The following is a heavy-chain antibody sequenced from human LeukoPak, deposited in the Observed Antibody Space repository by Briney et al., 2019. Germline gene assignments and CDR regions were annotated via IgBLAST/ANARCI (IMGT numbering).Heavy chain of an antibody. V-gene: IGHV4-61*02. CDR2: NSSSGST. CDR1: GDSISSGDYY. Sequence: SQTLCLTCTVSGDSISSGDYYWSWIRQPAGKGLEWIGRNSSSGSTNYNPSLKSRVTISVDTSKNQFSLKLSSVTAADTAVYYCARTHDYGDSYFDYWGQGTLVTVSS. CDR3: ARTHDYGDSYFDY. J-gene: IGHJ4*02. D-gene: IGHD4-17*01.